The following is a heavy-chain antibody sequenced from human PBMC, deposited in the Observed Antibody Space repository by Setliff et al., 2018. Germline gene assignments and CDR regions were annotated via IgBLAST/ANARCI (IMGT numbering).Heavy chain of an antibody. CDR2: IYTSGSSGST. D-gene: IGHD2-2*01. CDR3: ARGYCNSAGCFFAGWFDP. CDR1: GGPISSSNNH. Sequence: SETLSLTCTVSGGPISSSNNHWTWIRQPPGKGLEWIGYIYTSGSSGSTNYNPSLKSRVTIAVDTSKNQFSLRLSSVTAADTAVYYCARGYCNSAGCFFAGWFDPWGQGTLVTVSS. V-gene: IGHV4-61*05. J-gene: IGHJ5*02.